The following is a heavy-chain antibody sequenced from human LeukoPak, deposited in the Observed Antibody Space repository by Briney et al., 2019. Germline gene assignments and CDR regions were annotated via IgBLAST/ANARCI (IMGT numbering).Heavy chain of an antibody. CDR1: GGSMSSYY. D-gene: IGHD3-10*01. J-gene: IGHJ5*02. V-gene: IGHV4-59*08. CDR2: IYYSGST. CDR3: ATLTYGSGSYYNP. Sequence: PSETLSLTCTVSGGSMSSYYWSWIRQPPGKGLEWIGYIYYSGSTNYNPSLKSRCTISGDTTKNQFSLKLRSVTAADPAVYYCATLTYGSGSYYNPWGQGTLVTVSS.